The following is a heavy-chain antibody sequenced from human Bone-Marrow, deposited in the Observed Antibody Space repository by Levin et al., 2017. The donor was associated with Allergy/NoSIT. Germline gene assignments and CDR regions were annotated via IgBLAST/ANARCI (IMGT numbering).Heavy chain of an antibody. CDR3: AKGTLGRCTGADCDYFDY. CDR1: GFIFSTYA. J-gene: IGHJ4*02. D-gene: IGHD2-8*02. V-gene: IGHV3-23*01. Sequence: ASVKVSCAASGFIFSTYAMSWVRQAPGKGLEWVAAISGADSGTYHADSVRGRFTISRDNSRNTLFLQMNSLRVEDSAIYYCAKGTLGRCTGADCDYFDYWGQGNLVTVSS. CDR2: ISGADSGT.